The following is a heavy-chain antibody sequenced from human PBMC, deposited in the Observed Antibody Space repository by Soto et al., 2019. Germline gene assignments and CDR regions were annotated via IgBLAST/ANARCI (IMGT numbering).Heavy chain of an antibody. CDR2: IYPGECDA. J-gene: IGHJ6*02. CDR3: ARPRAGSYRLDYYGMDV. D-gene: IGHD3-16*02. Sequence: GESLNISCXGSGYSFTNYLIAWVRQMPGKGLEWMGIIYPGECDASNSPSFQGQVTISAAKSITTAYLQWSGLKASDTGMYYCARPRAGSYRLDYYGMDVWGQGTRVTVSS. V-gene: IGHV5-51*01. CDR1: GYSFTNYL.